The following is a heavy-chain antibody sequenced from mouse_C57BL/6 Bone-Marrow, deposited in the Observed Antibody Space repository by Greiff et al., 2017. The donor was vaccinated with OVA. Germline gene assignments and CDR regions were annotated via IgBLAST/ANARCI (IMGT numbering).Heavy chain of an antibody. CDR1: GYTFTSYW. D-gene: IGHD6-1*01. CDR3: ARRKLPWYFDV. Sequence: QVQLQQPGAELVMPGASVKLSCKASGYTFTSYWMHWVKQRPGQGLEWIGEIDPSDSYTNYNQKFKGKSTLTVDKSSSTAYMPLSSLTSEDSAVYYCARRKLPWYFDVWGTGTTVTVSS. CDR2: IDPSDSYT. V-gene: IGHV1-69*01. J-gene: IGHJ1*03.